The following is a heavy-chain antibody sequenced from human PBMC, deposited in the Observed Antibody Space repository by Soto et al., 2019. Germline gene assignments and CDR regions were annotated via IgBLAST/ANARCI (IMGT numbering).Heavy chain of an antibody. V-gene: IGHV3-53*01. D-gene: IGHD3-22*01. Sequence: EVQLVESGGGLIQPGGSLRLSCAASGFTFSSNDMNWVRQAPGKGLEWVSLIYSGGSTYYADSVKGRFTISRDNSKNTLYLQMSSLSAEDMAGYYCATRPLLPGAPWGQGTMVTVSS. CDR1: GFTFSSND. CDR3: ATRPLLPGAP. J-gene: IGHJ3*01. CDR2: IYSGGST.